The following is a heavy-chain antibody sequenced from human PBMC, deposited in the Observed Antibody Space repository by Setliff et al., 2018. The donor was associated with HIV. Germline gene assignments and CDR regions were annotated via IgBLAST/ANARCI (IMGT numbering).Heavy chain of an antibody. CDR3: ARHGPLGYCSNGVCYRYYFDY. CDR1: GGSISSSTYY. D-gene: IGHD2-8*01. J-gene: IGHJ4*02. V-gene: IGHV4-39*01. CDR2: ISHSGST. Sequence: PSETLSLTCTVSGGSISSSTYYWGWIRQPPGKGLEWIGSISHSGSTYYNPSLKSRVTISVDTSKNQFSLKLSSVTAADTAVYYCARHGPLGYCSNGVCYRYYFDYWGQGTLVTVSS.